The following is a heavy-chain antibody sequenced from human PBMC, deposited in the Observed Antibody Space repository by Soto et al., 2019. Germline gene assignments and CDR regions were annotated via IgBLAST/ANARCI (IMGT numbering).Heavy chain of an antibody. CDR1: GGSISSGGYY. J-gene: IGHJ4*02. V-gene: IGHV4-30-4*08. D-gene: IGHD6-13*01. Sequence: PSETLSLTCTVSGGSISSGGYYWSWIRQHPGKGLEWIGYIYYSGSTYYNPSLKSRVTISVDTSKNQFSLKLSSVTAADTAVYYCARLEPLTYSSSGAFDYWGQGTLVTVSS. CDR3: ARLEPLTYSSSGAFDY. CDR2: IYYSGST.